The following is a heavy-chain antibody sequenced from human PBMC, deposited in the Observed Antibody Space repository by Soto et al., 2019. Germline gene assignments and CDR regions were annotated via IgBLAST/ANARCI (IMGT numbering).Heavy chain of an antibody. J-gene: IGHJ4*02. Sequence: GGSLRLSCTASGFTFGDYAMSCFRQAPGKGLEWVGFIRSKAYGGTTEYAASVKGRFTISRDDSKSIAYLQMNSLKTEDTAVYYCTRVWSYGPFDYWGQGTLVTVSS. D-gene: IGHD5-18*01. CDR2: IRSKAYGGTT. V-gene: IGHV3-49*03. CDR3: TRVWSYGPFDY. CDR1: GFTFGDYA.